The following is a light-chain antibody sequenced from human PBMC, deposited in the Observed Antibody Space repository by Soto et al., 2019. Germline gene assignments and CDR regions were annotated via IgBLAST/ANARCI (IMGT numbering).Light chain of an antibody. Sequence: QSVLTQPPSVSGAPGQRVTISCTGSSSNIGAGYDVHWYQQLPGTAPKLIIFEVTDRPSGVSNRFSGSKSGNTASLTISGLQAEDEADYYCTSYTITTTLVLFGGGTKLTVL. V-gene: IGLV1-40*01. J-gene: IGLJ3*02. CDR3: TSYTITTTLVL. CDR1: SSNIGAGYD. CDR2: EVT.